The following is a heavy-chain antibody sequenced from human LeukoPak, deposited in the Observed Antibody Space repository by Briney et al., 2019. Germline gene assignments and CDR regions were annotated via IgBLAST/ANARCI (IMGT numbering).Heavy chain of an antibody. Sequence: SETLSLTCTVSGGSISSSSYYWSWIRQPPGKGLEWIGEINHSGSTNYNPSLKSRVTISVDTSKNQFSLKLGSVTAADTAVYYCARFLRIKGVVVPAAPVGAFDIWGQGTMVTVSS. J-gene: IGHJ3*02. V-gene: IGHV4-39*07. CDR1: GGSISSSSYY. CDR2: INHSGST. CDR3: ARFLRIKGVVVPAAPVGAFDI. D-gene: IGHD2-2*01.